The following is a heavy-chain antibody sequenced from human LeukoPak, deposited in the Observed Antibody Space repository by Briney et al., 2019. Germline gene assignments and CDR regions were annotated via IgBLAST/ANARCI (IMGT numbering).Heavy chain of an antibody. V-gene: IGHV3-21*01. J-gene: IGHJ6*03. CDR2: ISTSSSYI. CDR1: GFTFSSYS. CDR3: AKTTDNYSYYYMDV. Sequence: GGSLRLSRAPSGFTFSSYSMNWVRQAPGKGLEWVSSISTSSSYIYYADSVKGRFTISRDNAKNSLYLQMNSLRAEDTAVYYCAKTTDNYSYYYMDVWGKGTTVTVSS. D-gene: IGHD4-17*01.